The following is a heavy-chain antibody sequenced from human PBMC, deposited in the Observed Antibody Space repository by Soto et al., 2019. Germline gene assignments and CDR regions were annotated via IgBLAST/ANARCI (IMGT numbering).Heavy chain of an antibody. V-gene: IGHV4-34*01. J-gene: IGHJ4*02. Sequence: QVQLQQWGAGLLKPSETLSLTCAVYGQSFSGHSWGWIRQPPGKGLEWIGEINESGSTYYNPSLKSRVTISTVTSKNQFSLKVSSVSAADTAVYYCARGSGIVALPGELEDVNYDYWGQGTLVNVSS. CDR2: INESGST. CDR3: ARGSGIVALPGELEDVNYDY. CDR1: GQSFSGHS. D-gene: IGHD1-1*01.